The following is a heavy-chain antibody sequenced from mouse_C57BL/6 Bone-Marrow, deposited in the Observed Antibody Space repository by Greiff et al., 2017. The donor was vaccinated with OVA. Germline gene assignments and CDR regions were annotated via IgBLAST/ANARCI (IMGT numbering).Heavy chain of an antibody. CDR1: GYTFTDYY. V-gene: IGHV1-76*01. CDR2: IYPGSGNT. J-gene: IGHJ4*01. CDR3: ARGLYYGSSYDAMDY. D-gene: IGHD1-1*01. Sequence: VQLQQSGAELVRPGASVKLSCKASGYTFTDYYINWVKQRPGQGLEWIARIYPGSGNTYYNEKFKGKATLTAEKSSSTAYMQLSSLTSEDSAFYFCARGLYYGSSYDAMDYWGQGTSVTVSS.